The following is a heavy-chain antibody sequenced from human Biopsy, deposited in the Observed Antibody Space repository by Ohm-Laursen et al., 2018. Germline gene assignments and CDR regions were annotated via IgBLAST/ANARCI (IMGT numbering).Heavy chain of an antibody. CDR2: INHRGTT. Sequence: TLSLTCAVYGGSFSDYYWTWIRQPPGKGLEWIGEINHRGTTNYNPSLKRRATLSADSSNSQFSLRLTSVTAADTAIYYCARGSGYFKLDVWGQGTTVTVSS. V-gene: IGHV4-34*01. CDR1: GGSFSDYY. J-gene: IGHJ6*02. CDR3: ARGSGYFKLDV. D-gene: IGHD5-12*01.